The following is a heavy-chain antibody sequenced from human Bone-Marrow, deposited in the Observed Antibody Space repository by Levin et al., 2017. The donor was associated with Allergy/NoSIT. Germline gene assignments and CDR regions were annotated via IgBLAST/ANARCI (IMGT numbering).Heavy chain of an antibody. CDR3: AKVGIEYSSSSWFDS. V-gene: IGHV3-9*01. Sequence: GGSLRLSCAASGFTFDEYAMHWVRQAPGKGLEWVSGISWNSGSIGYADSVKGRFTISRDNAKNSLYLQVNSLRGEDTALYYCAKVGIEYSSSSWFDSWGQGTLVTVSS. CDR2: ISWNSGSI. CDR1: GFTFDEYA. J-gene: IGHJ5*01. D-gene: IGHD6-6*01.